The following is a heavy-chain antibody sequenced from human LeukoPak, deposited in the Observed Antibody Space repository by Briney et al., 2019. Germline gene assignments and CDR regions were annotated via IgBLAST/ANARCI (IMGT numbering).Heavy chain of an antibody. CDR2: IRYSGSA. D-gene: IGHD3-22*01. V-gene: IGHV4-59*08. CDR3: ARLVYDSRGYYFDY. Sequence: SETLSLTCTVSGDSISTYYWSWIRQPPGKGLEWIGYIRYSGSANYNPSLRSRVTISIDTSKNQFSLKLSSVPAADTAVYHCARLVYDSRGYYFDYWGQGTLVTVSS. J-gene: IGHJ4*02. CDR1: GDSISTYY.